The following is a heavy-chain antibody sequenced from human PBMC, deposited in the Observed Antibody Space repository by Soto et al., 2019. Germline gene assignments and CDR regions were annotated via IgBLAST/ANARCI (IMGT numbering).Heavy chain of an antibody. J-gene: IGHJ5*02. CDR1: GESFSGYY. Sequence: QVQLQQWGAGLLKPSATLSLTCAVSGESFSGYYCSWIRQPPGQGLEGMGEMNHSGSTNDNPSHKRRVTISVATSKNQFSLKLSFETAADTSVYYCASREVVAATGGWFDPWGQGTLVTVSS. V-gene: IGHV4-34*01. CDR3: ASREVVAATGGWFDP. CDR2: MNHSGST. D-gene: IGHD2-15*01.